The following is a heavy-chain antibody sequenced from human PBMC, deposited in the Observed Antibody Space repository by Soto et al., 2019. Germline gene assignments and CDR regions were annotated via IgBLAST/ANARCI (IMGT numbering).Heavy chain of an antibody. V-gene: IGHV3-33*01. J-gene: IGHJ4*02. CDR2: IWYDGSNK. Sequence: GGSLRLSCAASGFTFSSYGMHWVRQAPGKGLEWVAVIWYDGSNKYYADSVKGRFTISRDNSKNTLYLQMNSLRAEDTAVYYCARDPGREYSGYGTFDYWGQGTLLTVSS. D-gene: IGHD5-12*01. CDR1: GFTFSSYG. CDR3: ARDPGREYSGYGTFDY.